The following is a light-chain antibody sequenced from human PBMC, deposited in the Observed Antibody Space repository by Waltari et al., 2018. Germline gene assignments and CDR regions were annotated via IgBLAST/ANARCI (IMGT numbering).Light chain of an antibody. Sequence: QTVLTQPPSVSGTPGQRVTISCSVSSFTIGGTYVYWFQQLPGTAPKLLIYRNAERPSGVPDRISGSKSGTSASLAISGLRSEDEAHYYCAAWDDSLSASLFGGGTKLTVL. CDR1: SFTIGGTY. V-gene: IGLV1-47*01. CDR3: AAWDDSLSASL. CDR2: RNA. J-gene: IGLJ3*02.